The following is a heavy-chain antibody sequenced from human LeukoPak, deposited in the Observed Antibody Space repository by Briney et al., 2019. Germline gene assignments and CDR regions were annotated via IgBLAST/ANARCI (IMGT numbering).Heavy chain of an antibody. CDR2: IYYSGST. CDR1: GGSISSGGYY. D-gene: IGHD3-9*01. Sequence: SQTLSLTCTVSGGSISSGGYYWSWLRQHPGKGLEWIGYIYYSGSTYYNPSLKSRVTISVDTSKNQFSLKLSSVTAADTAVYYCARSRYSYYGMDVWGQGTTVTVSS. J-gene: IGHJ6*02. CDR3: ARSRYSYYGMDV. V-gene: IGHV4-31*03.